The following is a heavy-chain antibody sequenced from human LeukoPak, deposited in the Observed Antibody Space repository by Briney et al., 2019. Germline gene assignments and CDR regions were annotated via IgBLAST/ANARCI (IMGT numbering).Heavy chain of an antibody. CDR2: INLDESAK. D-gene: IGHD4-23*01. V-gene: IGHV3-7*01. CDR3: AKYGGNSGMAFDI. J-gene: IGHJ3*02. CDR1: GFTFSAHW. Sequence: GGSPRLSCAASGFTFSAHWMSWVRQAPGKGLEWVANINLDESAKRYMNSVKGRFTISRDNAKNSLYLQMNSLRAEDTAVYYCAKYGGNSGMAFDIWGQGTVVTVSS.